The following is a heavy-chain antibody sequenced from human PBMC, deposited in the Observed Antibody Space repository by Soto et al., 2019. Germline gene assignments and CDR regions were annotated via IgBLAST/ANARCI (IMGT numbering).Heavy chain of an antibody. J-gene: IGHJ6*02. Sequence: PGGSLRLSCAVSGFPFNSYWMSWVRQAPGKGLEWVANIKEDGSEKVYVNSVKGRFTISRDNVENSLFLQMNSLRADDAAVYYCARDPYNYGDYGYGMDVWGQGTTVTVSS. CDR2: IKEDGSEK. CDR3: ARDPYNYGDYGYGMDV. V-gene: IGHV3-7*05. D-gene: IGHD2-21*01. CDR1: GFPFNSYW.